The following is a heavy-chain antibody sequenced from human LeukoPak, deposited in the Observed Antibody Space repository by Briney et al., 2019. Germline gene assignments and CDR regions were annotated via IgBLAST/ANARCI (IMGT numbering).Heavy chain of an antibody. CDR1: GFTFSSYA. CDR2: ISGSGGST. J-gene: IGHJ4*02. Sequence: PGGSLRLSCAASGFTFSSYAMSWVRQAPGKGLEWVSAISGSGGSTYYADSVKGRFTISRDNSKNTLYLQMNSLRAEDTAVYYCAKQGNYYDSSGYYYASFFDYWGQGTLVTVSS. CDR3: AKQGNYYDSSGYYYASFFDY. V-gene: IGHV3-23*01. D-gene: IGHD3-22*01.